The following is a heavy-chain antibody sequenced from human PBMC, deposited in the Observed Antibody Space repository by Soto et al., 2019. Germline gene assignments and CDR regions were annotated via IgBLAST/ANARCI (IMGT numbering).Heavy chain of an antibody. CDR2: IYTDGSA. J-gene: IGHJ4*02. CDR3: ATSAEGPYFFDY. CDR1: GFPGFNFINNY. V-gene: IGHV3-53*01. Sequence: EVQLVESGGGLIQPGGSLRLSCAASGFPGFNFINNYLSWVRQAPGKGLEWVSIIYTDGSAYYADSVKGRFTISRDNSRNTLYLQMNSLRAADTAVYYCATSAEGPYFFDYWGLGTLVTVSS.